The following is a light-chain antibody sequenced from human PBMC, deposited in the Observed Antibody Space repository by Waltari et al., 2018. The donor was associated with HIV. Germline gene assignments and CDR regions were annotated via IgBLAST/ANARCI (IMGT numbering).Light chain of an antibody. J-gene: IGLJ3*02. CDR2: SNN. CDR1: SSNIGSNT. Sequence: QSVLTQPPSASGTPGQRVTISCSGSSSNIGSNTVNWYQQLPGTAPKLLIYSNNQRPAGVPDLCSGYKPGTSASLAISGIQSEDEADYDCAEWDDSLNAWVFGGGTKLTVL. CDR3: AEWDDSLNAWV. V-gene: IGLV1-44*01.